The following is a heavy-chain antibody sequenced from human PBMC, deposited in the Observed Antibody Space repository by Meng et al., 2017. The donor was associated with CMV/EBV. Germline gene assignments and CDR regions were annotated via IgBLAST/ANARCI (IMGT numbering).Heavy chain of an antibody. Sequence: VQVGLSGARRNKPWAAVKVSCKTSGGTFSTFAISWVRQAPGEGFEWMGGIIPVLETANYAERFQDRVTITADDSTTTAYMELSSLRADDTALYFCARGGDSWYSDYWGQGTLVTVSS. D-gene: IGHD1-26*01. CDR2: IIPVLETA. V-gene: IGHV1-69*12. J-gene: IGHJ4*02. CDR3: ARGGDSWYSDY. CDR1: GGTFSTFA.